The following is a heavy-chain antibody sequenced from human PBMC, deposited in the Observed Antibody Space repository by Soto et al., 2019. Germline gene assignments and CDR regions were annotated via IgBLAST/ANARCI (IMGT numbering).Heavy chain of an antibody. CDR1: GYTFTSYG. Sequence: ASVKVSCKASGYTFTSYGISWVRQAPGQGLEWMGWISAYNGNTNYAQKLQGRVTMTTDTSTSTAYMELRSLRSDDTAVYYCARDGRYLLEYYYYYGMDVWGQGTTVTVSS. V-gene: IGHV1-18*01. J-gene: IGHJ6*02. D-gene: IGHD1-26*01. CDR2: ISAYNGNT. CDR3: ARDGRYLLEYYYYYGMDV.